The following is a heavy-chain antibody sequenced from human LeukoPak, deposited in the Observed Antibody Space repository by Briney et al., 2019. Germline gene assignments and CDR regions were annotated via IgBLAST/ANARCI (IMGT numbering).Heavy chain of an antibody. CDR3: AREGRRSVYYGSGSSDAFDI. CDR1: GYTFTSYG. J-gene: IGHJ3*02. D-gene: IGHD3-10*01. CDR2: ISAYNGNT. V-gene: IGHV1-18*01. Sequence: GASVKVSCKASGYTFTSYGISWVRQAPGQGLEWMGWISAYNGNTNYAQKLQGRVTMTTDTSTSTAYMELRSLRSDDTAVYYCAREGRRSVYYGSGSSDAFDIWGQGTMVTVSS.